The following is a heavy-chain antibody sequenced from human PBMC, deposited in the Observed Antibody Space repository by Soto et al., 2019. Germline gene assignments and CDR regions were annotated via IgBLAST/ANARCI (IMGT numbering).Heavy chain of an antibody. CDR1: GFTFDAYG. D-gene: IGHD1-1*01. J-gene: IGHJ4*02. Sequence: QVQLVESGGGVVQPGGSLRLSCAASGFTFDAYGFHWVRQAPGKGLEWVAVVWSNGNLKYYADSVKGRFTISRDSAKSALNLQMNSLRADHTAVYYCARLQLDTIMALDYWGQGTLVTVSS. CDR2: VWSNGNLK. V-gene: IGHV3-33*01. CDR3: ARLQLDTIMALDY.